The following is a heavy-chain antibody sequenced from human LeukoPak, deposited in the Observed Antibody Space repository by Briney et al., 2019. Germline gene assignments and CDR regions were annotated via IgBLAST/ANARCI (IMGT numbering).Heavy chain of an antibody. CDR2: IYHSGST. D-gene: IGHD3-10*01. Sequence: SETLSLTCAVSGYSISSGYYGGWIRQPPGKGLERIGIIYHSGSTYYNPSLKSRVTISVDTSKNQFSLKLSSVTAADTAVYYCARVKITMVRGVQYPDYWGQGTLVTVSS. V-gene: IGHV4-38-2*01. CDR1: GYSISSGYY. J-gene: IGHJ4*02. CDR3: ARVKITMVRGVQYPDY.